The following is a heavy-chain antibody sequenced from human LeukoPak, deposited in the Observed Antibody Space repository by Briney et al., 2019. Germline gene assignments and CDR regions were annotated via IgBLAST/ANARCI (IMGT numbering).Heavy chain of an antibody. CDR1: GGSISSYY. CDR2: IYYSGST. CDR3: ARENLLSKWFDP. Sequence: PSETLSLTCTVSGGSISSYYWSWIRQPPGKGLEWIGYIYYSGSTNYNPSLKSRVTISVDTSKNQFSLKQSSVTAADTAVYYCARENLLSKWFDPWGQGTLVTVSS. J-gene: IGHJ5*02. V-gene: IGHV4-59*01. D-gene: IGHD2/OR15-2a*01.